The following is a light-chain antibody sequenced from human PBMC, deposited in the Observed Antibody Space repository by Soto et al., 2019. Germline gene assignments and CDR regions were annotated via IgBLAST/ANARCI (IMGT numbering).Light chain of an antibody. J-gene: IGKJ2*01. Sequence: DIQMTQSPSSLSASVGDRVTITCRASQSISSYLNWYQQKPGTAPKLMIYAASSLQSGVPSRFSGSGSGTDFTLTISSLQHEDFATYYCQQSYSTPRTFGQGTKLEIK. CDR3: QQSYSTPRT. V-gene: IGKV1-39*01. CDR1: QSISSY. CDR2: AAS.